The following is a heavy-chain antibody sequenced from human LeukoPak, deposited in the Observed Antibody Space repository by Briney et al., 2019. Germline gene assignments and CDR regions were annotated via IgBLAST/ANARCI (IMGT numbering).Heavy chain of an antibody. D-gene: IGHD4/OR15-4a*01. J-gene: IGHJ3*02. CDR3: AKDLGVGLNAFDI. Sequence: PGRSLRLSCAASGFTFDDYAMHWVRQAPGKGLEWASGISWNSGSIGYADSVKGRFTISRDNAKNSLYLQMNSLRAEDTALYYCAKDLGVGLNAFDIWGQGTMVTVSS. CDR1: GFTFDDYA. V-gene: IGHV3-9*01. CDR2: ISWNSGSI.